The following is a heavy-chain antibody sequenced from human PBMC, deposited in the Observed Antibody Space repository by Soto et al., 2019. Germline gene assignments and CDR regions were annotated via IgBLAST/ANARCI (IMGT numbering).Heavy chain of an antibody. CDR1: GGTFSSYA. Sequence: GASVKVSCKASGGTFSSYAISCVRQAPGQGLEWMGGIIPIFGTANYAQKFQGRVTITADESTSTAYMELSSLRSEDTAVYYCARDTDFWSGYYRFQDYYYGMEVWGQGTTVTVSS. D-gene: IGHD3-3*01. J-gene: IGHJ6*02. CDR3: ARDTDFWSGYYRFQDYYYGMEV. CDR2: IIPIFGTA. V-gene: IGHV1-69*13.